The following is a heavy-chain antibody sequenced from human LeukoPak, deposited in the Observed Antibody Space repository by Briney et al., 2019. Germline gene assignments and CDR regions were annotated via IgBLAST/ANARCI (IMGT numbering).Heavy chain of an antibody. CDR3: ATRYYFDY. CDR1: EFTFSNYA. V-gene: IGHV3-23*01. Sequence: GGSLRLSCAASEFTFSNYAVGWVRQAPGKGLEWVSAISDNGGRSFYADSVKGRFTISRDNSKNTLYLQMNSLRAEDTAVYYCATRYYFDYWGQGALVTVSS. CDR2: ISDNGGRS. J-gene: IGHJ4*02.